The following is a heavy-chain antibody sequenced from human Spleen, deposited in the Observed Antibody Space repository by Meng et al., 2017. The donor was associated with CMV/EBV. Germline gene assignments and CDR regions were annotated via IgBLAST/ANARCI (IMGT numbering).Heavy chain of an antibody. CDR3: ARHALRGVISS. Sequence: VPGGSLNSTTYYWGWIRKPPGKGLEWIGCIYYTGASFYNPTLKGRVTISVDTSKNQFSLTLNSVTASDTSVFYCARHALRGVISSWGQGTLVTVSS. J-gene: IGHJ5*02. D-gene: IGHD3-10*01. CDR1: GGSLNSTTYY. V-gene: IGHV4-39*01. CDR2: IYYTGAS.